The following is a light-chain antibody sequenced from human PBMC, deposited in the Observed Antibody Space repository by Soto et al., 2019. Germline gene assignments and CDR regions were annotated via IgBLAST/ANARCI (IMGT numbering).Light chain of an antibody. J-gene: IGKJ2*01. CDR3: QQRSNWPPYT. V-gene: IGKV3-11*01. CDR2: DAS. CDR1: QSVSIS. Sequence: ETVLTQSPATLSLSPGERATLSCRASQSVSISLVWNQQKPGQAPRLLTYDASTRATGIPARFSGSGSGTDFTLNISSLEPEDFAVYYCQQRSNWPPYTFGQGTKVDIK.